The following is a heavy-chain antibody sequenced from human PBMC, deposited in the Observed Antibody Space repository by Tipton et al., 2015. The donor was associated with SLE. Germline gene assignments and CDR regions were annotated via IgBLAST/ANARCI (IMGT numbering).Heavy chain of an antibody. V-gene: IGHV3-53*01. CDR2: IYVPGDT. Sequence: GSLRLSCAASGFSVTNNYMSWVRQAPGKGLEWVSVIYVPGDTYYADSVKGRFTISRDNSKNTVYLDMLSLRADDTAMYYCAGASWSYGFFDSCGQGTLVTVSP. J-gene: IGHJ4*02. CDR1: GFSVTNNY. D-gene: IGHD3-10*01. CDR3: AGASWSYGFFDS.